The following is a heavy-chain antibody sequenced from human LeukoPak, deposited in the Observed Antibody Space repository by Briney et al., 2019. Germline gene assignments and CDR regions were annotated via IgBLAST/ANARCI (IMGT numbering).Heavy chain of an antibody. CDR1: GYTFTSYG. Sequence: ALVKVSCKASGYTFTSYGISWVRQAPRQGLEWMGWISAYNGNTNYAQKLQGRVTMTTDTSTSTAYMELRSLRSDDTAVYYCARVVRGRGANWFDPWGQGTLVTVSS. V-gene: IGHV1-18*04. CDR3: ARVVRGRGANWFDP. D-gene: IGHD6-6*01. J-gene: IGHJ5*02. CDR2: ISAYNGNT.